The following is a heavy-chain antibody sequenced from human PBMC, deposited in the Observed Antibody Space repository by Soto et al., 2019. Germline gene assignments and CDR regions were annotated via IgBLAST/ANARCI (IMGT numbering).Heavy chain of an antibody. CDR1: GYTFTSDG. D-gene: IGHD2-2*01. CDR3: ARDFGSYRCSSTSCPYYYYGMDV. Sequence: QVQLVQSGAEVKKPGASVKVSCKASGYTFTSDGISWVRQAPGQGLEWMGGISAYNGNTNYAQKLQGRVTMTTDTSTSTAYMELRSLRSDDTAVYYCARDFGSYRCSSTSCPYYYYGMDVWGQGTTVTVSS. CDR2: ISAYNGNT. V-gene: IGHV1-18*01. J-gene: IGHJ6*02.